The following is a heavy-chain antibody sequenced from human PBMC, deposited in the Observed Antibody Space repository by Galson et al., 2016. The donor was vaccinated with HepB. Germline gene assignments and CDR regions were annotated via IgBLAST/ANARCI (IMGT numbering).Heavy chain of an antibody. CDR1: GYTFTGFW. D-gene: IGHD5-12*01. Sequence: QSGAEVKKPGESLRISCQGSGYTFTGFWIAWVRQMPGQGLECMGLIYPGDSDTRSAPSFQGQVTISADKSVSTAYLEWSSLKPSDSAKYYCARGSSGSFYFGIDVWGRGTTVTVSS. V-gene: IGHV5-51*01. CDR2: IYPGDSDT. CDR3: ARGSSGSFYFGIDV. J-gene: IGHJ6*02.